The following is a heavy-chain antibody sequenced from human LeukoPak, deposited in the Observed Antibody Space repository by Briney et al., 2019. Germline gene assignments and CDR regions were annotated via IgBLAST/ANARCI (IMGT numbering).Heavy chain of an antibody. Sequence: GRSLRLSCAASGFTFSSYGMHWVRQAPGKGLEWVAVILYDGSNKYYADSVKGRFTISRDNSKNTLYLQMNSLRAEDTAVYYCARDGCSNTSCYDYYYYGMDVWGKGPTVTVSS. CDR3: ARDGCSNTSCYDYYYYGMDV. CDR2: ILYDGSNK. CDR1: GFTFSSYG. D-gene: IGHD2-2*01. J-gene: IGHJ6*04. V-gene: IGHV3-33*01.